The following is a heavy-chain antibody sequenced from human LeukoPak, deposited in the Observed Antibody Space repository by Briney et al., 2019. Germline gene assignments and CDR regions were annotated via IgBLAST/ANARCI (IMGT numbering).Heavy chain of an antibody. CDR3: AKDITIFGVVIPYYYYYYGMDV. CDR2: INNDGSNT. Sequence: PGGSLRLSCAASGFTFGSYWMQWVRQTPEKGLVWVAHINNDGSNTIYADSVKGRFTTSRDNAKNTLYLQMNSLRAEDTAVYYCAKDITIFGVVIPYYYYYYGMDVWGQGTTVTVSS. J-gene: IGHJ6*02. D-gene: IGHD3-3*01. V-gene: IGHV3-74*01. CDR1: GFTFGSYW.